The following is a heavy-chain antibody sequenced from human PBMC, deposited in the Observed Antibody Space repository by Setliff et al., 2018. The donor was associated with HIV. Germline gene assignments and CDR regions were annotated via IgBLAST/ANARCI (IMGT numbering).Heavy chain of an antibody. J-gene: IGHJ3*02. CDR1: GYTFTGYY. V-gene: IGHV1-2*06. CDR3: AKDPSVTVTTI. CDR2: INPNSGNT. D-gene: IGHD4-17*01. Sequence: ASVKVSCKASGYTFTGYYMHWVRQAPGQGLEWMGRINPNSGNTNYAQKFQGRVTMTTDTSTSTVYMELRSLRSDDTAVYYCAKDPSVTVTTIWGQGTMVTVSS.